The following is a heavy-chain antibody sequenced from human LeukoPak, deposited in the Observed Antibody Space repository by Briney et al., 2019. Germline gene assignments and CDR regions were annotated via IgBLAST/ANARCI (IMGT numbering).Heavy chain of an antibody. D-gene: IGHD5-12*01. V-gene: IGHV4-59*01. CDR2: IYHGGST. CDR3: ARAGYSGSDSSV. CDR1: GGSIGTYY. Sequence: PSETLSLTCTVSGGSIGTYYWSWLRQSPGKGLEWIGYIYHGGSTNYNPSLKSRVTMSVDTSKNQFSLKLSSVTAADTAVYYCARAGYSGSDSSVWGQGTLVTVSS. J-gene: IGHJ4*02.